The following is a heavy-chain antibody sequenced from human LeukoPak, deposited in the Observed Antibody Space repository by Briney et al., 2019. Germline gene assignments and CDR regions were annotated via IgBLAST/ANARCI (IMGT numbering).Heavy chain of an antibody. D-gene: IGHD2-2*02. CDR3: AGDAGYCSSTSCYIDY. CDR2: ISSSSSYI. V-gene: IGHV3-21*01. CDR1: GFTFSSYS. J-gene: IGHJ4*02. Sequence: GGSLRLSCAASGFTFSSYSMNWVRQAPGKGLEWVSSISSSSSYIYYADSVKGRFTISRDNAKNSLYLQMNSLRAEDTAVYYCAGDAGYCSSTSCYIDYWGQGTLVTVSS.